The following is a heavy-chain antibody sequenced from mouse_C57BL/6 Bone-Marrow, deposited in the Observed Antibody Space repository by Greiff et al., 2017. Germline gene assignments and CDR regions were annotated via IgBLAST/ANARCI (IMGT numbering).Heavy chain of an antibody. CDR3: ARSGYYGSSRVWYFDV. CDR2: IFPGSGST. V-gene: IGHV1-75*01. D-gene: IGHD1-1*01. Sequence: QVQLQQSGPELVKPGASVKISCKASGYTFTDYYINWVKQRPGQGLEWIGWIFPGSGSTYYNEKFKGKATLTLDKSSSTAYMLLSSLTSEDSAVYFCARSGYYGSSRVWYFDVWGTGTTVTVSS. CDR1: GYTFTDYY. J-gene: IGHJ1*03.